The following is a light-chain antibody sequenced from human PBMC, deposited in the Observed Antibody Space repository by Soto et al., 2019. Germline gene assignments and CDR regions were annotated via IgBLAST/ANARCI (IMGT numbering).Light chain of an antibody. J-gene: IGKJ1*01. V-gene: IGKV1-5*01. CDR1: QSISSW. CDR3: QQYNSHWT. Sequence: DIQMTQSPSTLSASVGDRVTISCRASQSISSWLAWYQQKPGKAPNLLIYDASSLQSGVPSRFSGIGSGTEFTLTNSSLQPDDVATYYCQQYNSHWTFGQGNKVEIK. CDR2: DAS.